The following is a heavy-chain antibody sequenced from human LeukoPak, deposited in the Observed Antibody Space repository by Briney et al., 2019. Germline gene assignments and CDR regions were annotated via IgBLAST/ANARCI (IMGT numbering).Heavy chain of an antibody. V-gene: IGHV3-30*02. CDR3: AKDRRYYDGSSYYSHDGFDL. Sequence: PGGSLRLSCEASGFTFSRHDVHWVRQAPGKGLEWVAFIQHGGGDKNYADSVKGRFTISRDNSKNTLYLQMNSLRAEDTAVYYCAKDRRYYDGSSYYSHDGFDLWGQGTMVTVSS. D-gene: IGHD3-22*01. CDR1: GFTFSRHD. CDR2: IQHGGGDK. J-gene: IGHJ3*01.